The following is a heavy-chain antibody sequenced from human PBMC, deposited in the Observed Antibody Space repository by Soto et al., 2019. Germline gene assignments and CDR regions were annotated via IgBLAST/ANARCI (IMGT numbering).Heavy chain of an antibody. Sequence: QVQLVESGGGVVQPGRSLRLSCAASGFTFSSYGMHWVRQAPGKGLEWVAVISYDGSNKYYADSVKGRFTISRDNSKNTLYLQMNNLRAEDTAVYYCAKDPRDGYNHYYFDYWGQGTLVTVSS. J-gene: IGHJ4*02. CDR3: AKDPRDGYNHYYFDY. CDR2: ISYDGSNK. CDR1: GFTFSSYG. V-gene: IGHV3-30*18. D-gene: IGHD5-12*01.